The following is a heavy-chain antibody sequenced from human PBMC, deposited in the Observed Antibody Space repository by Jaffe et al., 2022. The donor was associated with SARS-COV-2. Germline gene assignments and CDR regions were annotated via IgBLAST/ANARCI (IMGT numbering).Heavy chain of an antibody. CDR3: AKVREYLWGTYRYYDY. CDR1: GFTFSSCA. D-gene: IGHD3-16*02. J-gene: IGHJ4*02. V-gene: IGHV3-23*01. CDR2: INAGGSTT. Sequence: EVQLLDSGGGLVQPGGSLRLSCAASGFTFSSCAMSWVRQAPGKGLEWVAAINAGGSTTYYADSVKGRFTISRDNSKNTLYLQMNRLRAEDTAIYYCAKVREYLWGTYRYYDYWGQGTLVTVSS.